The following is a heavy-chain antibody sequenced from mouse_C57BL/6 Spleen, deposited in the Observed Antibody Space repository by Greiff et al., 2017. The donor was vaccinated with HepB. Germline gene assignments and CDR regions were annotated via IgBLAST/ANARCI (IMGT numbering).Heavy chain of an antibody. CDR2: IDPETGGT. CDR1: GYTFPDYE. CDR3: TSRRELGRWYFDV. Sequence: QVQLQQSGAELVRPGASVTLSCKASGYTFPDYEMHWVKQTPVHGLEWIGAIDPETGGTAYNQKFKGKAILTADKSSSTAYMELRSLTSEDSAVYYCTSRRELGRWYFDVWGTGTTVTVSS. J-gene: IGHJ1*03. V-gene: IGHV1-15*01. D-gene: IGHD4-1*01.